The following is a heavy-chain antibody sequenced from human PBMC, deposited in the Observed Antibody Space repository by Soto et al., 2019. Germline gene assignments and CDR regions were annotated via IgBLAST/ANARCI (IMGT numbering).Heavy chain of an antibody. Sequence: QVQLVQSGAEVKKPGSSVKVSCKASGGTFSSYAISWVRQAPGQGLEWMGGIIPIFGTANYAQKFQGRVTITADESTSTAYMELSSLRSEDTAVYYCAREIAAAGTQEWELHYYYGMDVWGQGTTVTVSS. V-gene: IGHV1-69*01. D-gene: IGHD6-13*01. CDR2: IIPIFGTA. J-gene: IGHJ6*02. CDR1: GGTFSSYA. CDR3: AREIAAAGTQEWELHYYYGMDV.